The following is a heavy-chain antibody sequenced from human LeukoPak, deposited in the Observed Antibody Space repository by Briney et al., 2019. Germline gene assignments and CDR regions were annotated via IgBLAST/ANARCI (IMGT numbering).Heavy chain of an antibody. J-gene: IGHJ4*02. Sequence: GESLKISCKGSGYSFTSYWVGWVGQMPGKGLEWMGIIYPGDSDTRNNPSFRGQVTISADKSISTAYLQWSSLKASDTAMYDCARRRSCSGGSCYEDFDYWGQGTLVTVSS. CDR1: GYSFTSYW. CDR3: ARRRSCSGGSCYEDFDY. D-gene: IGHD2-15*01. CDR2: IYPGDSDT. V-gene: IGHV5-51*01.